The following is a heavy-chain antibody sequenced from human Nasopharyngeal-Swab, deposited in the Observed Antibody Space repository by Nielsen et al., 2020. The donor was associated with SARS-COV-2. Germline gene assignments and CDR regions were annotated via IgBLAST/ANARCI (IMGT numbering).Heavy chain of an antibody. D-gene: IGHD5-12*01. CDR2: MNPNSGNT. V-gene: IGHV1-8*01. Sequence: WVRQAPGQGLEWMGWMNPNSGNTGYAQKFQGRVTMTRNTSISTAYMELSSLRSEDTAVYYCARGFIVATIFHYYYYVAVWCKGTTVTVSS. CDR3: ARGFIVATIFHYYYYVAV. J-gene: IGHJ6*03.